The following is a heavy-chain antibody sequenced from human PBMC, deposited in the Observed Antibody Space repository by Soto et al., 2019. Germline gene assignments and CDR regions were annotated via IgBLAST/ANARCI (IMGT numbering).Heavy chain of an antibody. D-gene: IGHD6-13*01. Sequence: SLTCAVYGGSFSGYYWSWIRQPPGKGLEWIGEINHSGSTNYNPSLKSRVTISVDTSKNQFPLKLSSVTAADTAVYYCARGSSSWYYFDYWGQGTLVTVSS. CDR2: INHSGST. J-gene: IGHJ4*02. CDR3: ARGSSSWYYFDY. CDR1: GGSFSGYY. V-gene: IGHV4-34*01.